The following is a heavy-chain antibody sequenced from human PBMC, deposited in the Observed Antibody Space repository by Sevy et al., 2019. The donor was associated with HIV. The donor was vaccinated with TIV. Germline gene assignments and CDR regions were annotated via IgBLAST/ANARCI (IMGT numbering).Heavy chain of an antibody. CDR3: AREQPVDIVLVEAETGARTYYAFDV. Sequence: ASVKVSCKASGYTFTGYYLHWVRQAPGQGLEWMGWINPNSGGTSYTQKFQGRVTMTRDTSINTAYMEMSSLISDDTAIYYCAREQPVDIVLVEAETGARTYYAFDVWGQGTMVTVSS. CDR2: INPNSGGT. D-gene: IGHD2-2*01. V-gene: IGHV1-2*02. CDR1: GYTFTGYY. J-gene: IGHJ3*01.